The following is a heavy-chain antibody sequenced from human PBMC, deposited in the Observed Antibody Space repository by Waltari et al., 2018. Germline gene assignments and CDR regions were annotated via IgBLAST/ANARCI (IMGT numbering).Heavy chain of an antibody. Sequence: EVQLLESGGGLVQPGGSLRLSCAASGFTFSSSAMSWVRQAPGKWLGWVSVSYSGGSTSYADSVKGRFTVSNDYSKDTMYLQMDSLRADDTAVYYCAKDTDWYLDYWGQGTLVTVSS. CDR3: AKDTDWYLDY. CDR1: GFTFSSSA. J-gene: IGHJ4*02. CDR2: SYSGGST. D-gene: IGHD2-21*01. V-gene: IGHV3-23*03.